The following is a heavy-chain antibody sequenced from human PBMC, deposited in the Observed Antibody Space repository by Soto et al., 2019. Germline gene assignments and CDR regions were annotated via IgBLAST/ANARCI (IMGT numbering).Heavy chain of an antibody. J-gene: IGHJ6*03. D-gene: IGHD2-15*01. CDR2: ISSSVITK. CDR1: GFTFSDYY. CDR3: ARVGYCSGGSCYSSYYYMDV. Sequence: QVQLVESGGGLVKPGGSLRLSCAASGFTFSDYYMSWIRQAPGKGLEWVSYISSSVITKYYADSVKGRFTISRDNTKNSRFLQMNSLRAEDTAVYYCARVGYCSGGSCYSSYYYMDVWGKGTTVTVSS. V-gene: IGHV3-11*01.